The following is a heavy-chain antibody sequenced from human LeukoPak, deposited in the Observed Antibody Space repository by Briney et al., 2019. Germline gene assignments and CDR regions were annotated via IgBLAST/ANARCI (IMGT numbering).Heavy chain of an antibody. CDR3: AKVYGAYGWFDP. D-gene: IGHD4-17*01. Sequence: GGSLRLSCTASGFTFSSYWMHWVRQAPGKGLVWVSRINSDGSSITYADSVKGRFTISRDNAKNTLYLQMSSLRAEDTAVYYCAKVYGAYGWFDPWGQGTLVTVSS. V-gene: IGHV3-74*01. CDR2: INSDGSSI. CDR1: GFTFSSYW. J-gene: IGHJ5*02.